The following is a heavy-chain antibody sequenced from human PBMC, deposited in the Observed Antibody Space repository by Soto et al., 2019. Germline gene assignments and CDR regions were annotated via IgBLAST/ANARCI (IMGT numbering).Heavy chain of an antibody. J-gene: IGHJ4*02. V-gene: IGHV4-34*01. CDR2: INHSGST. CDR3: ARGKGPRVDY. CDR1: GGSFSGYY. Sequence: ASETLSLTCAVYGGSFSGYYWSWIRQPPGKGLEWIGEINHSGSTNYNPSLKSRVTISVDTSKNQFSLKLSSVTAADTAVYYCARGKGPRVDYWGQGTLVTVSS.